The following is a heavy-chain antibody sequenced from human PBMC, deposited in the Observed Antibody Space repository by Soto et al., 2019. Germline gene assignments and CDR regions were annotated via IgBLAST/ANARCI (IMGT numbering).Heavy chain of an antibody. D-gene: IGHD6-19*01. CDR1: GYTFTSYG. J-gene: IGHJ5*02. CDR2: ISAYNGNT. Sequence: QVQLVQSGAEVKKPGASVKVSCKASGYTFTSYGITWVRQAPGQGLEWMGWISAYNGNTNYAQKLQGRVTMTTYTSTSTAYMELRSLRSVATAVYYCAREPPYSNGWSAGFDPWGQGTLVTVSS. CDR3: AREPPYSNGWSAGFDP. V-gene: IGHV1-18*01.